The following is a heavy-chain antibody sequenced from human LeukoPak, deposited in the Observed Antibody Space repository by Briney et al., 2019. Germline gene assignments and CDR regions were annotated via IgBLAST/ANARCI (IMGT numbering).Heavy chain of an antibody. J-gene: IGHJ4*02. Sequence: SETLSLTCAVYGGSFSGYYWSWIRQPPGKGLEWIGEINHSGSTNYNPSLKSRVTISVGTSKNQFSLKLSSVTAADTAVYYCARGRGAVAGIDYWGQGTLVTVSS. CDR1: GGSFSGYY. CDR3: ARGRGAVAGIDY. D-gene: IGHD6-19*01. CDR2: INHSGST. V-gene: IGHV4-34*01.